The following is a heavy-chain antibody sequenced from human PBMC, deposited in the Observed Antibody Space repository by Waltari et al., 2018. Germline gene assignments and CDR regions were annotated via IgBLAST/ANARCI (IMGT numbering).Heavy chain of an antibody. CDR2: IYPGDSDT. D-gene: IGHD3-16*01. Sequence: VQLVQSGAEVKKPGESLRISCRDSGYGFDGYWIAWVRQRPGKGLEWMGHIYPGDSDTRYNPSVQGQVTISADKSVTTVYLQWSSLKTSDSGIYYCARRFMTGEGLTLNWLDPWGQGTLVTVSS. CDR3: ARRFMTGEGLTLNWLDP. CDR1: GYGFDGYW. V-gene: IGHV5-51*01. J-gene: IGHJ5*02.